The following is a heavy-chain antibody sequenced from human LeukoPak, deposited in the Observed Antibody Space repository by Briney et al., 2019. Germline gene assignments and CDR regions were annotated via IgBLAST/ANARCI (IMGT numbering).Heavy chain of an antibody. CDR2: FDPEDGET. CDR3: ATYTPMVRGVIVDY. D-gene: IGHD3-10*01. Sequence: ASVKVSCKVSGYTLTELSMHWVRQAPGKGLEWMGGFDPEDGETIYAQKFQGRVTMTEDTSTDTAYMELSSLRSEDTAVYYCATYTPMVRGVIVDYWGQGTLVTVSS. J-gene: IGHJ4*02. CDR1: GYTLTELS. V-gene: IGHV1-24*01.